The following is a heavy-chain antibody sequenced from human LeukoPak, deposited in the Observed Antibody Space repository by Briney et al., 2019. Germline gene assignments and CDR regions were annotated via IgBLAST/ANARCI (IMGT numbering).Heavy chain of an antibody. CDR3: AAWAHCSTNTCYPPFDS. Sequence: SVKVSCKTSGFTFSTSAVQWVRQARGQRLEWMGWIVIGSGHTKYEQKYQERVTITRDTSTSTTYMELSGLRSEDTAVYFCAAWAHCSTNTCYPPFDSWGQGTLVTV. D-gene: IGHD2-15*01. CDR2: IVIGSGHT. J-gene: IGHJ4*02. CDR1: GFTFSTSA. V-gene: IGHV1-58*01.